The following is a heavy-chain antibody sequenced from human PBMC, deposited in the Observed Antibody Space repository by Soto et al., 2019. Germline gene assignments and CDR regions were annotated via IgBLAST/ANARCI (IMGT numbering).Heavy chain of an antibody. Sequence: ASVKVSCKASGYTFTSYGISWVRQAPGQGLEWMGWISAYNGNTNYAQKLQGRVTMTTDTSTSTAYMELRSLRSDDTAAYYCARGWDYYDSSGYYHSRYYFDYRGQGTLVTVSS. CDR3: ARGWDYYDSSGYYHSRYYFDY. D-gene: IGHD3-22*01. CDR1: GYTFTSYG. V-gene: IGHV1-18*01. CDR2: ISAYNGNT. J-gene: IGHJ4*02.